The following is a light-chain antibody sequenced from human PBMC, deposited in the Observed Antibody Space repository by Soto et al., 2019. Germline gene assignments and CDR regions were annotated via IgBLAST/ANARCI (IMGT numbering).Light chain of an antibody. CDR2: GNN. CDR1: SSNIGTGYD. CDR3: QSYDSSLSGSWV. Sequence: QAVVTQPPSVSGAPGQRVTISCTGSSSNIGTGYDVHWYQLLPGTAPKLLIYGNNNRPSGVPDRFSGSKSGTSASLAITGLQAEDEADYYCQSYDSSLSGSWVFGGGTKVTVL. V-gene: IGLV1-40*01. J-gene: IGLJ2*01.